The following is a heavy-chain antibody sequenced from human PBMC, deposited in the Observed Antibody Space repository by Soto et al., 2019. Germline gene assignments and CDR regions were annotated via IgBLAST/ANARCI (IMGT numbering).Heavy chain of an antibody. Sequence: GESLKIACNGSGYSFTSYWIAWVRQMPGKGLEWMGIIYPGDSDTRYSPSFQGQVTISVDKSITTAYLQWSSLKASDTAMYYCARGYCTATICDPWFDPWGQGTLVTVSS. CDR1: GYSFTSYW. V-gene: IGHV5-51*01. CDR2: IYPGDSDT. J-gene: IGHJ5*02. CDR3: ARGYCTATICDPWFDP. D-gene: IGHD2-8*02.